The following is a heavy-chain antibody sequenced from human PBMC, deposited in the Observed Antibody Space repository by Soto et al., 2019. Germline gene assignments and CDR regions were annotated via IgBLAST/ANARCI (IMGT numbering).Heavy chain of an antibody. CDR1: GGSISSGGYS. CDR2: IYHSGST. J-gene: IGHJ5*02. CDR3: AREIAEGRMIRGVIITDNWFDP. Sequence: PSETLSLTCAVSGGSISSGGYSWSWIRQPPGKGLEWIGYIYHSGSTYYNPSLKSRVTISVDRSKNQFSLKLSSVTAADTAVYYCAREIAEGRMIRGVIITDNWFDPWGQGTLVTVSS. V-gene: IGHV4-30-2*01. D-gene: IGHD3-10*01.